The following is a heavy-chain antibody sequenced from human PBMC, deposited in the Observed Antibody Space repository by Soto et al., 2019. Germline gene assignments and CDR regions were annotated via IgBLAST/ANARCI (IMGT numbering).Heavy chain of an antibody. CDR1: GFMFSACT. V-gene: IGHV3-21*06. J-gene: IGHJ4*02. D-gene: IGHD3-22*01. CDR2: ISDDSSYI. CDR3: ATPYYFSH. Sequence: PGGSLRLSCAASGFMFSACTMNWVRQAPGKGLEWLSSISDDSSYIDYADSLRGRFTVSRDNARNSLYLQIDSLGVEDTAVYYCATPYYFSHWGPGTLVTVSS.